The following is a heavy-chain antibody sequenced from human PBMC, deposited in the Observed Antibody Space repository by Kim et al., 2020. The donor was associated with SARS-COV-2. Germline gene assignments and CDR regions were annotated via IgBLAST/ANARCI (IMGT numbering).Heavy chain of an antibody. CDR3: ARDRGYYGSGSYYNTGLPYNWFDP. J-gene: IGHJ5*02. V-gene: IGHV4-4*02. CDR2: IYHSGST. D-gene: IGHD3-10*01. Sequence: SETLSLTCAVSGGSISSSNWWSWVRQPPGKGLEWIGEIYHSGSTNYNPSLKSRVTISVDKSKNQFSLKLSSVTAADTAVYYCARDRGYYGSGSYYNTGLPYNWFDPWGQGTLVTVSS. CDR1: GGSISSSNW.